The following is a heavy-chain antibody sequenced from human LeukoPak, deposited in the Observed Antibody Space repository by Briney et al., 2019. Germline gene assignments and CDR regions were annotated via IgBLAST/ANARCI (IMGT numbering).Heavy chain of an antibody. CDR1: GGSVSSGSYS. CDR2: IYHSGST. J-gene: IGHJ5*02. CDR3: ARGGSGINWFDP. V-gene: IGHV4-30-2*01. D-gene: IGHD3-10*01. Sequence: SETLSLTCTVSGGSVSSGSYSWSWIRQPPGKGLEWIGYIYHSGSTYYNPSLKSRVTISVDRSKNQFSLKLSSVTAADTAVYYCARGGSGINWFDPWGQGTLVTVSS.